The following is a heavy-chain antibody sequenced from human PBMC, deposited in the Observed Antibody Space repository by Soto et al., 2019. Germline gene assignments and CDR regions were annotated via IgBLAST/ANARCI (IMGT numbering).Heavy chain of an antibody. V-gene: IGHV3-72*01. CDR2: IRNKAHSYTA. D-gene: IGHD3-9*01. J-gene: IGHJ4*02. CDR3: VRAGTGYQLDY. Sequence: PGGSLRLSCAASGFTFSDHYMDWVRQASGKGLEWVGRIRNKAHSYTAEYAASVKGRFTISRDDSKNSLYLQMNSLKIEDTALYYCVRAGTGYQLDYWGQGTLVTVSS. CDR1: GFTFSDHY.